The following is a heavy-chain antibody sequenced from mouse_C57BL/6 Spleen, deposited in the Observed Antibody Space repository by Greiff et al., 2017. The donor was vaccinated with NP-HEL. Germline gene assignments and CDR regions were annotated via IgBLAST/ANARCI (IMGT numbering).Heavy chain of an antibody. CDR2: ISSGSSTI. J-gene: IGHJ3*01. V-gene: IGHV5-17*01. CDR1: GFTFSDYG. D-gene: IGHD2-4*01. Sequence: EVMLVESGGGLVKPGGSLKLSCAASGFTFSDYGIHWVRQAPEKGLEWVAYISSGSSTIYYADTVKGRFTISRDNAKNTLFLQMTSLRSEDTAMYYCAKVYDYDVSFAYWGQGTLVTVSA. CDR3: AKVYDYDVSFAY.